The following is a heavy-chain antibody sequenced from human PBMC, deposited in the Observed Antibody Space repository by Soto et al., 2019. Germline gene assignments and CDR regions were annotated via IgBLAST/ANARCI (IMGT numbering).Heavy chain of an antibody. Sequence: SQTLSLTCAISGDSVSSNSAAWNWIRQSPSRGLEWLGRTYYRSKWYNDYAVSVKSRITINPDTSKNQFSLQLNSVTPEDTAVYYCAREEVVEIAAAGRYNWFDPCGQGTLVTVSS. V-gene: IGHV6-1*01. D-gene: IGHD6-13*01. CDR2: TYYRSKWYN. J-gene: IGHJ5*02. CDR1: GDSVSSNSAA. CDR3: AREEVVEIAAAGRYNWFDP.